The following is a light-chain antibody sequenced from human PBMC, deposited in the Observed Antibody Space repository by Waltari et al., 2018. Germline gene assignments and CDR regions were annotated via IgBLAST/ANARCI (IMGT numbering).Light chain of an antibody. CDR3: QKYGSLPAT. Sequence: EIMLTQSRGTLSSSPGERATLSCRASQNINNYLAWYQHKPGQAPRLLIYDASSRATGIPDRFSGSGSGTDFSLTISRLEPEDFAVYYCQKYGSLPATFGQGTKVEIK. J-gene: IGKJ1*01. CDR2: DAS. CDR1: QNINNY. V-gene: IGKV3-20*01.